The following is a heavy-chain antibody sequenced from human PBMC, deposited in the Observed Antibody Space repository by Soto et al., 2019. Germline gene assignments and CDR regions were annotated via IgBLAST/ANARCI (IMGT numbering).Heavy chain of an antibody. CDR2: ISGSGGST. CDR3: AKSLAARSYFDY. J-gene: IGHJ4*02. Sequence: EVQLLESGGGLVQPGGSLRLSCAASGFTFSSYAMSWVRQAPGKGLEWVSAISGSGGSTYYADSVKGRFTISRDNSKNTMYLQMNSLRAEDTAVYYCAKSLAARSYFDYLGQGTLVTVSS. CDR1: GFTFSSYA. D-gene: IGHD6-6*01. V-gene: IGHV3-23*01.